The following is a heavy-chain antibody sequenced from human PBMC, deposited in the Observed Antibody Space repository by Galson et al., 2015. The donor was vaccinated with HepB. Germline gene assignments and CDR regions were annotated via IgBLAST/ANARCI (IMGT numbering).Heavy chain of an antibody. CDR2: ISGSGGST. Sequence: SLRLSCAASGFTFSSYAMSWVRQAPGKGLEWVSAISGSGGSTYYADSVKGRFTISRDNSKNTLYLQMNSLRAEDTAVYYCAKDDYYGSGNYDYWGQGTLVTVSS. D-gene: IGHD3-10*01. J-gene: IGHJ4*02. CDR1: GFTFSSYA. V-gene: IGHV3-23*01. CDR3: AKDDYYGSGNYDY.